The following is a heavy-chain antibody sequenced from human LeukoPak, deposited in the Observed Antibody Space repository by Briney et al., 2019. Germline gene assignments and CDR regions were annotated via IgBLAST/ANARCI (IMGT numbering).Heavy chain of an antibody. Sequence: GGSLRLSCAASGFTFSSYGMHWVRQAPGKGLEWVSVTYSGGRTYYADSVKGRFTISRDNSKNTLYLQMNSLRAEDTAVYYCARVYYGSGSLYYYYYYMDVWGKGTTVTISS. CDR2: TYSGGRT. CDR3: ARVYYGSGSLYYYYYYMDV. CDR1: GFTFSSYG. V-gene: IGHV3-53*01. D-gene: IGHD3-10*01. J-gene: IGHJ6*03.